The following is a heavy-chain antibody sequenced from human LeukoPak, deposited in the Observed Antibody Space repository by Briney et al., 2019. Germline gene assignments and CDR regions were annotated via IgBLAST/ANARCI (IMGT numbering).Heavy chain of an antibody. CDR3: ATKQWLAPPPDS. V-gene: IGHV3-74*01. D-gene: IGHD6-19*01. CDR2: INTDGTVT. CDR1: GFTFSKYW. J-gene: IGHJ4*02. Sequence: GGSLRLSCAASGFTFSKYWMLWVRQAPGKGLESVSRINTDGTVTTYADSVKDRFTASRDNADNTMFLQMNSVRDEDTAVYYCATKQWLAPPPDSWGQGTPVTVSS.